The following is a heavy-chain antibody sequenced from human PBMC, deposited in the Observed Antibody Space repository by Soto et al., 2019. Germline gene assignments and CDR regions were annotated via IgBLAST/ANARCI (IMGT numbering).Heavy chain of an antibody. CDR2: IYYSGST. Sequence: SETLSLTCTVSGGSISSGDYYWSWIRQPPGKGLEWIGYIYYSGSTYYNPSLKSRVTISVDTSKNQFSLKLSSVTAADTAVYYCARDYDCSGGSCYYFDYWGQGTLVTSPQ. D-gene: IGHD2-15*01. CDR1: GGSISSGDYY. J-gene: IGHJ4*02. CDR3: ARDYDCSGGSCYYFDY. V-gene: IGHV4-30-4*01.